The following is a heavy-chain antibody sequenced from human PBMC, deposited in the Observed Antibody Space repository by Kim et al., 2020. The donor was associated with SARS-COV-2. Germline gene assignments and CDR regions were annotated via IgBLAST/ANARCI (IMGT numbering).Heavy chain of an antibody. CDR2: SRKKANSYTT. V-gene: IGHV3-72*01. D-gene: IGHD5-12*01. J-gene: IGHJ4*02. CDR1: GFTFSDHY. CDR3: ARLLGRAYETDY. Sequence: GGSLRLSCAASGFTFSDHYIDWVRQAPGKGLEWVGRSRKKANSYTTEYAASVKGRFTISRDDSKNSLYLQMNSLETEDTAVYYCARLLGRAYETDYWGQGTLVTVSS.